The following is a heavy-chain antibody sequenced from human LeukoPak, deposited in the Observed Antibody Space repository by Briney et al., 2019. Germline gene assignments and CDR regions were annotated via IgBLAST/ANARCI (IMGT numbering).Heavy chain of an antibody. CDR3: AREDARDYVWGSYRYDY. D-gene: IGHD3-16*02. CDR2: IYHSGST. Sequence: SQTLSLTCAVSGGSISSGGYSWSWIRQPPGKGLEWIGYIYHSGSTYYNPSLKSRVTISVDRSKNQFSLKLSSVTAADTAVYYCAREDARDYVWGSYRYDYWGQGTLVTVSS. V-gene: IGHV4-30-2*01. CDR1: GGSISSGGYS. J-gene: IGHJ4*02.